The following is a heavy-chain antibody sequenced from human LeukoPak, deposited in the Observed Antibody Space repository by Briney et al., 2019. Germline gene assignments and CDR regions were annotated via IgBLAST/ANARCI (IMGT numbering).Heavy chain of an antibody. CDR2: IIPIFGTA. CDR1: GGTFSSYA. J-gene: IGHJ4*02. V-gene: IGHV1-69*01. D-gene: IGHD2-21*02. CDR3: ARDQYCGGDCYSPPLDY. Sequence: ASVKVSCKASGGTFSSYAISWVRQAPGQGLEWMGGIIPIFGTANYAQKFQGRVTITADESTSTAYVELSSLRSEDTAVYYCARDQYCGGDCYSPPLDYWGQGTLVTVSS.